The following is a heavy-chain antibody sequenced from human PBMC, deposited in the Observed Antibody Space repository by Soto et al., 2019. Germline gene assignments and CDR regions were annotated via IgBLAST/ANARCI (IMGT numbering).Heavy chain of an antibody. J-gene: IGHJ4*02. CDR1: GGSISSSSYY. V-gene: IGHV4-39*01. Sequence: PSETLSLTCTVSGGSISSSSYYWGWIRQPPGKGLEWIGSIYYSGSTYYNPSLKSRVTISVDTSKNQFSLKLSSVTAADTAVYYCARHVFCYCCSWYTTGVYYWGQGTLVTV. CDR3: ARHVFCYCCSWYTTGVYY. CDR2: IYYSGST. D-gene: IGHD6-13*01.